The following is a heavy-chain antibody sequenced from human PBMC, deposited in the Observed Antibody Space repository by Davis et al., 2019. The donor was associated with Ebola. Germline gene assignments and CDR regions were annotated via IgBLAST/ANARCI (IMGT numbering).Heavy chain of an antibody. D-gene: IGHD3-10*01. J-gene: IGHJ6*04. CDR3: ARELVTMVRGVITSYGMDV. CDR2: INPNSGGT. CDR1: GYTFTSYG. Sequence: AASVKVSCKASGYTFTSYGLSWVRQAPGQGLEWMGRINPNSGGTNYAQKFQGRVTMTRDTSISTAYMELSRLRSDDTAVYYCARELVTMVRGVITSYGMDVWGKGTTVTVSP. V-gene: IGHV1-2*06.